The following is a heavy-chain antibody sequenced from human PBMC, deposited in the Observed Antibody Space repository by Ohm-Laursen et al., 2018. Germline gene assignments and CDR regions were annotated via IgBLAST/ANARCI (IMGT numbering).Heavy chain of an antibody. CDR2: ISWNSGSI. CDR1: GFTFDDYA. V-gene: IGHV3-9*01. J-gene: IGHJ4*02. Sequence: RSLRLSCTASGFTFDDYAMHWVRQATGKGLEWVSGISWNSGSIHYADSVQGRVTISRDNAKNSLYLQMNSLRADDTALYYCAKDINVVPAAIGIDYWGQGTLVTVSS. CDR3: AKDINVVPAAIGIDY. D-gene: IGHD2-2*01.